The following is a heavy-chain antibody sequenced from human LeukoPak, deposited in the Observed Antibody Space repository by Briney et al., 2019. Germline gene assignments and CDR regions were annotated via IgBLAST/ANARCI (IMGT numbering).Heavy chain of an antibody. CDR1: GYNFTSSW. CDR3: ARYTDLYYFDY. V-gene: IGHV5-51*01. D-gene: IGHD1-1*01. Sequence: GESLKISCKGSGYNFTSSWIGWVRQMRGKGLEWMGIIYPGDSDTRYSPSFQGQVTISADKSISTAYLQWSSLNTSDTAIYYCARYTDLYYFDYWGQGTLVTVSS. J-gene: IGHJ4*02. CDR2: IYPGDSDT.